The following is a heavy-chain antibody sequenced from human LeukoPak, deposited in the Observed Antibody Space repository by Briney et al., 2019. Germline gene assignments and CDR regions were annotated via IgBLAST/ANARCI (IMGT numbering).Heavy chain of an antibody. Sequence: PSETLSLTCTVSGGSISSYYWSWIRQPPGKGLEWIGYIYYSGSTNYNPSLKSRVTISVDTSKNQFSLRLGSVTAADTAVYYCARGLRGGEYFDYWGQGTLVTVSS. CDR3: ARGLRGGEYFDY. J-gene: IGHJ4*02. CDR1: GGSISSYY. D-gene: IGHD2-21*01. CDR2: IYYSGST. V-gene: IGHV4-59*01.